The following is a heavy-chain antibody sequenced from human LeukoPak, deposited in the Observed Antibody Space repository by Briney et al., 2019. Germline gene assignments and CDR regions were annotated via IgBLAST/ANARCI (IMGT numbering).Heavy chain of an antibody. V-gene: IGHV4-39*01. D-gene: IGHD1-26*01. CDR1: GGSISSSSYY. J-gene: IGHJ4*02. Sequence: PSETLSLTCTVSGGSISSSSYYWGWIRQPPGKGLEWIGSIYHSGSIYYNPSLKSRVTIFVDTSQNQFSLRLSSVTAADTAVYYCARATSGTYWYFDYWGQGTLVTVSS. CDR2: IYHSGSI. CDR3: ARATSGTYWYFDY.